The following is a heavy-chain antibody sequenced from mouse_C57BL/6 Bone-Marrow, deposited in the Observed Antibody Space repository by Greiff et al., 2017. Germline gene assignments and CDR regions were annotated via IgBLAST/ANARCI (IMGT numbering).Heavy chain of an antibody. CDR2: IDPDTGGT. D-gene: IGHD4-1*01. CDR1: GYTFTDYE. Sequence: LQESGAELVRPGASVTLSCKASGYTFTDYEMHWVKQTPVHGLEWIGAIDPDTGGTAYNQKFKGKAILTADKSSSTAYMELRSLTSEDSAVYYCTRSMKLGYFDYWGQGTTLTVSS. V-gene: IGHV1-15*01. J-gene: IGHJ2*01. CDR3: TRSMKLGYFDY.